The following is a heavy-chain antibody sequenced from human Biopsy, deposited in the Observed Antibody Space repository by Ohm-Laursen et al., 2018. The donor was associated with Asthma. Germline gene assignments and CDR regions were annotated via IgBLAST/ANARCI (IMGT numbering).Heavy chain of an antibody. V-gene: IGHV1-69*13. CDR2: INSVFGTT. CDR3: ARKAGSCISRTCYSLDF. J-gene: IGHJ4*02. Sequence: SVKISCKSLGGTFNTYVIGWVRQAPGQGLEWMGGINSVFGTTTYPQKFQDRVPITADDSTSTVYMELSSLRSEDTAVYYCARKAGSCISRTCYSLDFWGQGTLVTVSS. D-gene: IGHD2-2*01. CDR1: GGTFNTYV.